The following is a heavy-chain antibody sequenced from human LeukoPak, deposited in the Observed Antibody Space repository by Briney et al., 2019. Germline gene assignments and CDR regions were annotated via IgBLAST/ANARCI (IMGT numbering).Heavy chain of an antibody. CDR2: ISSSSSYI. D-gene: IGHD4-17*01. Sequence: GGSLRLSCAASGFTFSSYSMNWVRQAPGKGLEWVSSISSSSSYIYYADPVKGRFTISRDNAKNSLYLQMNSLRAEDTAVYYCARDDLGSYGDYLYWGQGTLVTVSS. CDR3: ARDDLGSYGDYLY. CDR1: GFTFSSYS. J-gene: IGHJ4*02. V-gene: IGHV3-21*01.